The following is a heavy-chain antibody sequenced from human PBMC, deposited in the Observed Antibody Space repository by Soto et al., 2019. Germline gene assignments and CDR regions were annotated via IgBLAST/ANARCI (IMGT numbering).Heavy chain of an antibody. CDR2: IYYSGST. D-gene: IGHD1-26*01. V-gene: IGHV4-59*08. CDR3: ARRYGSAIDY. J-gene: IGHJ4*02. CDR1: GGTISSWY. Sequence: QVQLQESGPGLVKPSETLSLTCTVSGGTISSWYWSWIRQPPGKGLEWIGYIYYSGSTNCNPSLXRXAXISXDTSKNQFSLKLSSVTAADTAVYYCARRYGSAIDYWGQGTLVTVSS.